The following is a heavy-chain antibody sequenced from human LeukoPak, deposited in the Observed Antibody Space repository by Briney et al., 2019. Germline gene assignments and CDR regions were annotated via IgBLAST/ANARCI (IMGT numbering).Heavy chain of an antibody. CDR1: GFTFSSCS. J-gene: IGHJ5*02. Sequence: GGSLRLSCAASGFTFSSCSMNWVRQAPGKGLEWVSSISSSSSYIYYADSVKGRFTISRDNAKNSLYLQMNSLRAEDTAVYYCASLGEAGIAAAGYPWGQGTLVTVSS. V-gene: IGHV3-21*01. CDR3: ASLGEAGIAAAGYP. D-gene: IGHD6-13*01. CDR2: ISSSSSYI.